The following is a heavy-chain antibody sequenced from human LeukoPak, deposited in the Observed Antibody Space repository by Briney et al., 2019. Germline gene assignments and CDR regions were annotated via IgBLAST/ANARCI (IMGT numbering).Heavy chain of an antibody. J-gene: IGHJ4*02. CDR3: ARGSIVGATHLDY. CDR1: GFTFSSYS. Sequence: GGSLRLSCAASGFTFSSYSMNWVRQAPGKGLEWVSSISSSSSYIYYADSVKGRFTISRDNAKNSLYLQMNSLRAEDTAVYYCARGSIVGATHLDYWGQGTLVTVSS. CDR2: ISSSSSYI. V-gene: IGHV3-21*01. D-gene: IGHD1-26*01.